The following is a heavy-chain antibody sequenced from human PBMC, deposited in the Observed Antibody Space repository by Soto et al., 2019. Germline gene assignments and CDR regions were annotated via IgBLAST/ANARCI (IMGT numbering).Heavy chain of an antibody. J-gene: IGHJ6*02. CDR1: GGSISSGSYY. CDR2: IYYSGST. CDR3: ARQGRPVGKGVYYYYGMDV. Sequence: PSETLSLTCTVSGGSISSGSYYWGWIRQPPGKGLEWIGSIYYSGSTYYNPSLKSRVTISVDTSKNQFSLKLSSVTAADTAVYYCARQGRPVGKGVYYYYGMDVWGQGTTVTVSS. V-gene: IGHV4-39*01. D-gene: IGHD3-10*01.